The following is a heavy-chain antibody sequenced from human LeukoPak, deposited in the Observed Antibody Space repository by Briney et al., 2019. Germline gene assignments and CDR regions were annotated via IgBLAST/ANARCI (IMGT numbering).Heavy chain of an antibody. CDR1: GFTFDDYA. Sequence: GRSLRLSCAASGFTFDDYAMHWVRQAPGKGLEWVSCINWNSGVIGYADSVKGRFTISRDNSKNTLYLQMNSLRAEDTAVYYCARGGAAAGFQYYFDYWGQGTLVTVSS. CDR2: INWNSGVI. CDR3: ARGGAAAGFQYYFDY. V-gene: IGHV3-9*01. J-gene: IGHJ4*02. D-gene: IGHD6-13*01.